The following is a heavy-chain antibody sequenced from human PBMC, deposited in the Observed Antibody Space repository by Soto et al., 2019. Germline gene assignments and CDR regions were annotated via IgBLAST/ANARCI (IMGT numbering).Heavy chain of an antibody. CDR1: GYSFTSYW. J-gene: IGHJ6*02. V-gene: IGHV5-51*01. D-gene: IGHD3-22*01. CDR3: ARRGASGFVSSGYRVNYGMDV. Sequence: GESLKISCKGSGYSFTSYWIGWVRQMPGKGLEWMGIIYPGDSDTRYSPSFQGQVTISADKSISTAYLQWSSLKASDTAMYYCARRGASGFVSSGYRVNYGMDVWGQGTTVTVSS. CDR2: IYPGDSDT.